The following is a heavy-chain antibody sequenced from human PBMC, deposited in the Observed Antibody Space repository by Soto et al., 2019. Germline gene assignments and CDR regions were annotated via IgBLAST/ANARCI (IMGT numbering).Heavy chain of an antibody. CDR3: ARDQHCIRTSCRHSDYYGMDV. CDR1: GYTFTSYG. J-gene: IGHJ6*02. V-gene: IGHV1-18*01. Sequence: QVQLVQSGAEVKKPGASVKVSCKASGYTFTSYGISWVRQAPGQGLEWMGWISAYNGNTNYAQKLQGRVTMTTDTSTSTAYMELRSLRSDDTAVYYCARDQHCIRTSCRHSDYYGMDVWGQGTTVTVSS. CDR2: ISAYNGNT. D-gene: IGHD2-2*01.